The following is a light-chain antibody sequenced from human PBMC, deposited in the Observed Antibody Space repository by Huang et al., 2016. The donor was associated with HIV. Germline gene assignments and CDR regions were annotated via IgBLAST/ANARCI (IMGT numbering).Light chain of an antibody. CDR2: GAS. CDR3: QQYNNWPWT. Sequence: EKVMTQSPATLSVSPGERATLSCRASQSVSSNLAWYQQKPCQAPRLLMYGASTRATGIPARFSGSGSGTEFTLTISSLQSEDFAVYYCQQYNNWPWTFGQGTKVEIK. V-gene: IGKV3-15*01. CDR1: QSVSSN. J-gene: IGKJ1*01.